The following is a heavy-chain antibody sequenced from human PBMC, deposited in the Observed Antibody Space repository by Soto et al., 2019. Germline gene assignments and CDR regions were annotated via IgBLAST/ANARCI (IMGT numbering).Heavy chain of an antibody. J-gene: IGHJ5*02. CDR2: INNNGGT. V-gene: IGHV1-2*02. CDR3: AKKKVERDWFDP. Sequence: GASVKVSCKASGYISDYYMHWVRQAPGQGLEWMGWINNNGGTNYAQKFQGRVTMTRDTSISTAYMELSRLRSDDTAVYFCAKKKVERDWFDPWGQGTLVPVSS. CDR1: GYISDYY. D-gene: IGHD1-26*01.